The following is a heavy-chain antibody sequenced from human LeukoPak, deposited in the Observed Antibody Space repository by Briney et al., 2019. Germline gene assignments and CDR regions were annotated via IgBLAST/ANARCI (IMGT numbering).Heavy chain of an antibody. J-gene: IGHJ5*02. Sequence: ASVKVSCKASGYTFTSYAMHWVRQAPGQRLEWMGWINAGNGNTKYSQKFQGRVTITRDTSASTAYMELSSLRSEDTAVYYCARDPPGGQQLAGGWFDPWGQGTLVTVSS. V-gene: IGHV1-3*01. CDR3: ARDPPGGQQLAGGWFDP. CDR1: GYTFTSYA. D-gene: IGHD6-13*01. CDR2: INAGNGNT.